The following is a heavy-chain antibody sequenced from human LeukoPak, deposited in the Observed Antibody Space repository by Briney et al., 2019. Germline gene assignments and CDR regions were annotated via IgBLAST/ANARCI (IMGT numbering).Heavy chain of an antibody. V-gene: IGHV3-23*01. CDR1: GFRFSKFA. CDR3: AKVSQESSNYYHYF. D-gene: IGHD3-22*01. J-gene: IGHJ4*02. CDR2: ISGSGDST. Sequence: GGSLRLSCAASGFRFSKFAMSWVRQAPGRGLEWVSVISGSGDSTYYADFVRGQFTISRDNPKNMVYLQMNSLRAEDSAVYYCAKVSQESSNYYHYFWGQGTLLTVSS.